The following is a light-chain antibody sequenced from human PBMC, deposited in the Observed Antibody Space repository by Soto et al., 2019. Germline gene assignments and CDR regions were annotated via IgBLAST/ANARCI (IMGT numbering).Light chain of an antibody. Sequence: EIVLTQSPGTLSLSPGERATLSCRASQTITLNYLDWYQQKPGQAPRLLIYGVSTRATGIPDKFSGSGSGTDFTLTISRLEPEDVAVYYCQQYGSSPFTFGPGSKVDIK. CDR1: QTITLNY. CDR2: GVS. V-gene: IGKV3-20*01. CDR3: QQYGSSPFT. J-gene: IGKJ3*01.